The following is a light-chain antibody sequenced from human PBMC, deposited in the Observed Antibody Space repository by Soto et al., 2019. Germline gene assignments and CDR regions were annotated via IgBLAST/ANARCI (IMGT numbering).Light chain of an antibody. CDR3: TALTTSTTMV. V-gene: IGLV2-14*03. J-gene: IGLJ2*01. Sequence: QSALTQHASVSGSPGQSITISCTGTSRDIGAYNFVSWYQQHPGKAPKLMLYDVNIRPSGVSNRFSGSNSGNTASLTISGIQAEYEADYYCTALTTSTTMVFGGGTKVTVL. CDR2: DVN. CDR1: SRDIGAYNF.